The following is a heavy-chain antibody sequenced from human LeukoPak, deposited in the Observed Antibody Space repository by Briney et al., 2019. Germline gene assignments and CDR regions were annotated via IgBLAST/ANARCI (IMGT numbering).Heavy chain of an antibody. Sequence: ASVKVSFKASGYSFTDYYMHWVRQAPGQGLEWMGWINPDSGGTDYAQKFQGRVTMTTDTSTSTAYMELRSLRSDDTAVCYCARVNRIVGATTFAYYYYYMDVWGKGTTVTISS. CDR3: ARVNRIVGATTFAYYYYYMDV. CDR2: INPDSGGT. J-gene: IGHJ6*03. D-gene: IGHD1-26*01. V-gene: IGHV1-2*02. CDR1: GYSFTDYY.